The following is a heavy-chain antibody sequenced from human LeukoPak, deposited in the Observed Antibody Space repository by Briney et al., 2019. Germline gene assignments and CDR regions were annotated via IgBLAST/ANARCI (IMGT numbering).Heavy chain of an antibody. CDR3: ARNQGDPGIASAGFFDY. Sequence: PGGSLRLSCAASGFTFETYAVHWVRQDPGKGLEWVAGMSYDGVNTHYTDSVMGRFTISRDNSKSTLYLQMNSLRPEDTALYYCARNQGDPGIASAGFFDYWGQGTLVTLSS. J-gene: IGHJ4*02. D-gene: IGHD6-13*01. CDR1: GFTFETYA. CDR2: MSYDGVNT. V-gene: IGHV3-30-3*01.